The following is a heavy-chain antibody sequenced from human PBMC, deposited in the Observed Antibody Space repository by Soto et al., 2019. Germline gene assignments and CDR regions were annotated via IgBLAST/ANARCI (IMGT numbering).Heavy chain of an antibody. CDR3: VVATAGTWHPEDD. D-gene: IGHD5-12*01. Sequence: GGSLRLSCAASGFTFSSYSMNWVRQAPGKGLEWVSYISSSSSTIYYADSVKGRFTISRDNAKNSLYLQMNSLRHEDTAVYYCVVATAGTWHPEDDWGHGTVVTV. V-gene: IGHV3-48*02. CDR1: GFTFSSYS. CDR2: ISSSSSTI. J-gene: IGHJ4*01.